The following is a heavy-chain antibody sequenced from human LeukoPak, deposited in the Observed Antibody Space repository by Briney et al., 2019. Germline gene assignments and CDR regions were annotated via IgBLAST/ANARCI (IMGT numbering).Heavy chain of an antibody. V-gene: IGHV1-8*01. CDR1: GYTFTSYD. D-gene: IGHD3-3*01. J-gene: IGHJ6*02. Sequence: ASVKVSCTASGYTFTSYDINWVRQATGQGLEWMGWMNPNSGNTGYAQKFQGRVTMTRNTSISTAYMELSSLRSEDTAVYYCALSYYDFWSGYYYYYYGMDVWGQGTTVTVSS. CDR3: ALSYYDFWSGYYYYYYGMDV. CDR2: MNPNSGNT.